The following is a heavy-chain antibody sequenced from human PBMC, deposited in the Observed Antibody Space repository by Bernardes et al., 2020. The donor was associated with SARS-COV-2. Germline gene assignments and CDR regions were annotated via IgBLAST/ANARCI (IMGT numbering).Heavy chain of an antibody. CDR1: GFTFNNYA. CDR2: IPYEGSKK. J-gene: IGHJ4*02. V-gene: IGHV3-30*03. CDR3: AREDIVVVPAFDY. Sequence: AGSLRLSCAASGFTFNNYAMHWVRQAPGKGLEWVAVIPYEGSKKLYADAVRGRFTTSRDHTKDTLYLQMNSLRAEDTAVYYCAREDIVVVPAFDYWGQGTLVTVSS. D-gene: IGHD2-2*01.